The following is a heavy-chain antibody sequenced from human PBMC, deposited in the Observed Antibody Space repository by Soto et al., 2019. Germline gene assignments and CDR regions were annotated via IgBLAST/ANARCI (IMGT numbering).Heavy chain of an antibody. V-gene: IGHV5-51*01. D-gene: IGHD1-26*01. CDR2: IHPGDSDT. CDR3: ARRSDYLNYYYYMDV. CDR1: GYSFTSYW. J-gene: IGHJ6*03. Sequence: LGESLKISCKGSGYSFTSYWIGWVRQMPGKGLEWMGIIHPGDSDTRYSPSFQGQVTISADKSISTAYLQWSSLKASDTAMYYCARRSDYLNYYYYMDVWGKGTTVTVSS.